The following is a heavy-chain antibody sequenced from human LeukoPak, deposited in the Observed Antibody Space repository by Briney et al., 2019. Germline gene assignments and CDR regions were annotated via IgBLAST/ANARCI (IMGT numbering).Heavy chain of an antibody. Sequence: GGSLRLSCATSGFIFSTYNMNWLRQAPGKGLEWVSYISLSSTAIYYADSVNGRFTISRDNSKNTLYLQMNSLRAEDTAVYYCAKDRSIVVVTAIPPDYWGQGTLVTVSS. J-gene: IGHJ4*02. CDR1: GFIFSTYN. CDR3: AKDRSIVVVTAIPPDY. CDR2: ISLSSTAI. V-gene: IGHV3-48*01. D-gene: IGHD2-21*02.